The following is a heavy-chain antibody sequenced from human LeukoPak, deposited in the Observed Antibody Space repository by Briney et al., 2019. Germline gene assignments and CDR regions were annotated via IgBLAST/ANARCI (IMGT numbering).Heavy chain of an antibody. CDR3: ASRGYYDNSAYFRN. CDR2: IYYSGST. CDR1: GGSISSSTYY. J-gene: IGHJ4*02. Sequence: PSETLSLTCTVSGGSISSSTYYWGWIRQPPGEGLEWIGHIYYSGSTFYNPSLKSRVTISPDTSKNQFSLKMTSVTAADTAVYFCASRGYYDNSAYFRNWGQGTLVTVSS. D-gene: IGHD3-22*01. V-gene: IGHV4-39*07.